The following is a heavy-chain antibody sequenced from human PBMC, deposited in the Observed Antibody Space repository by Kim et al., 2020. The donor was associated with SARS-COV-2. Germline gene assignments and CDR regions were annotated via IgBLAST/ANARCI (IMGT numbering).Heavy chain of an antibody. CDR2: ISSTGGGT. CDR1: GFTFSNYA. Sequence: GGSLRLSCAASGFTFSNYAMSWVRQAPGRGLECVSVISSTGGGTSYADSVKGRFTISRDSSKNTLFLQLHSLRAEDTAVYYCARVGGDSGAYYDFWGQGTLVTVSS. CDR3: ARVGGDSGAYYDF. J-gene: IGHJ4*02. D-gene: IGHD2-21*01. V-gene: IGHV3-23*01.